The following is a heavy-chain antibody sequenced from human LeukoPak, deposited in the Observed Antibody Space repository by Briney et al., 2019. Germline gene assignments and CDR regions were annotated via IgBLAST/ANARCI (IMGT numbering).Heavy chain of an antibody. Sequence: PPGGSLRLSCAASGFTFSSYAMHWVRQAPGKGLEWVAVISYDGSNKYYADSVKGRFSISRDNSKNTLYLQMNSLRAEDTAVYYCARDRPPYSSSWYGGAYDYWGQGTLVTVSS. CDR2: ISYDGSNK. V-gene: IGHV3-30-3*01. J-gene: IGHJ4*02. CDR1: GFTFSSYA. CDR3: ARDRPPYSSSWYGGAYDY. D-gene: IGHD6-13*01.